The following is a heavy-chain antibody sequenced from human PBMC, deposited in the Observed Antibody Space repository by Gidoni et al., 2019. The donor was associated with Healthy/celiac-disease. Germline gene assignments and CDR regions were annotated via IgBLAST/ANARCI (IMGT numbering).Heavy chain of an antibody. D-gene: IGHD3-10*01. V-gene: IGHV4-39*01. CDR1: GGSISSSSYY. J-gene: IGHJ4*02. CDR2: IYYSGST. CDR3: ARGEDGVQDFDY. Sequence: QLQLQESGPGLVKPSETLSLTCTVSGGSISSSSYYWGWIRQPPGKGLEWIGSIYYSGSTYYNPSLKSRVTISVDTSKNQFSLKLSSVTAADTAVYYCARGEDGVQDFDYWGQGTLVTVSS.